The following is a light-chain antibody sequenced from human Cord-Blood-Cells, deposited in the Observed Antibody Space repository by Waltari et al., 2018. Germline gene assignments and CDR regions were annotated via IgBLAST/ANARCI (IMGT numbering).Light chain of an antibody. V-gene: IGKV3-11*01. Sequence: EIVLTQSPATLSLSPGERPTLSCRSSQSVSTYLAWYQQKPGQAPRLLIYDASNRATGIPARFSGSGSGTNFTLTISSLEPEDFAVYYCQQRSNWRRTFGQGTKVEIK. CDR3: QQRSNWRRT. CDR1: QSVSTY. CDR2: DAS. J-gene: IGKJ1*01.